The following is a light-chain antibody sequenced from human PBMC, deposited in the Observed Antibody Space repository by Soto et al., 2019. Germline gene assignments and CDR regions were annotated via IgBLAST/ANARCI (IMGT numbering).Light chain of an antibody. V-gene: IGKV1-6*01. CDR3: LQGLSYPRA. CDR2: AAS. J-gene: IGKJ1*01. CDR1: QHIRSY. Sequence: AVDTVTITKRTSQHIRSYLGWYQQKPGKAPKLLIFAASNLHSGVPSRFSGSGSGTDLTLTISSLHPEDCAPYYCLQGLSYPRAFGQGTRV.